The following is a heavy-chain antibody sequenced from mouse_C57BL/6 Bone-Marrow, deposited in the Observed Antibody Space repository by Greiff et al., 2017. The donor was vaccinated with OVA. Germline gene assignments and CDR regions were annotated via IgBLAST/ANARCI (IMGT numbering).Heavy chain of an antibody. V-gene: IGHV5-17*01. CDR2: ISSGSSTI. Sequence: EVQLQESGGGLVKPGGSLKLSCAASGFTFSDYGMHWVRQAPEKGLEWVAYISSGSSTIYYADTVKGRFTISRDNAKNTLFLQMTSLRSEDTAMYYCARDYYGSKYYAMDYWGQGTSVTVSS. CDR3: ARDYYGSKYYAMDY. CDR1: GFTFSDYG. J-gene: IGHJ4*01. D-gene: IGHD1-1*01.